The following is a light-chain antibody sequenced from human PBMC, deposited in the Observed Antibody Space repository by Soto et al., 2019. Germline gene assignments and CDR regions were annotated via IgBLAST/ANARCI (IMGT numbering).Light chain of an antibody. CDR2: AAS. CDR3: LQHNSYPWT. CDR1: QGISSY. Sequence: IQLTQSPSSLSAHVGDSVTITCRASQGISSYLAWYQQKPGKAPKLLIYAASTLQSGVPSRFSGSGSGTEFTLTISSLQPEDFATYYCLQHNSYPWTFGQGTKVDIK. V-gene: IGKV1-9*01. J-gene: IGKJ1*01.